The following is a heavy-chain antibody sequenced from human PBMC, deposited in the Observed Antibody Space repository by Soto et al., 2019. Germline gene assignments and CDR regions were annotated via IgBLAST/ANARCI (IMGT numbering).Heavy chain of an antibody. Sequence: GESLKISCKGSGYSFTSYWIGWVRQMPGKGLEWMGIIYPGDSDTRYSPSFQGQVTISADKSISTAYLQWSSLKASDTAMYYCARHGGYCSSTSCYAEITYYYYGMDVWGQGTTGTVSS. CDR1: GYSFTSYW. J-gene: IGHJ6*02. CDR3: ARHGGYCSSTSCYAEITYYYYGMDV. CDR2: IYPGDSDT. V-gene: IGHV5-51*01. D-gene: IGHD2-2*01.